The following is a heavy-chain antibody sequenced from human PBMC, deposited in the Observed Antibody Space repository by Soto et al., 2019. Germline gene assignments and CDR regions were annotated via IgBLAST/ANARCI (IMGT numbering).Heavy chain of an antibody. CDR1: GYTFTSYD. J-gene: IGHJ6*03. CDR2: MNPNSGNT. D-gene: IGHD3-16*01. V-gene: IGHV1-8*01. Sequence: ASVKVSCKASGYTFTSYDINWVRQATGQGLEWMGWMNPNSGNTGYAQKFQGRVTMTRNTSISTAYMELSSLRSEDTAVYYCAREVRYYYIWRRHRGSSHVSGTGTTVTLFS. CDR3: AREVRYYYIWRRHRGSSHV.